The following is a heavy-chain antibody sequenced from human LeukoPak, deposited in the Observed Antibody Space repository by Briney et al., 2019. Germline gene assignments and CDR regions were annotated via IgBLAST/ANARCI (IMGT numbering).Heavy chain of an antibody. CDR1: GFTFSSYA. CDR2: ISGSGGST. CDR3: AKRVAANNVVPFDY. V-gene: IGHV3-23*01. Sequence: GGSLRLSCAASGFTFSSYAMSWVRQAPGKGLEWVSAISGSGGSTYYADSVKGRFTISRDNSKNTLYLQMNSLRAEDTAVYYCAKRVAANNVVPFDYWGREPWSPSPQ. J-gene: IGHJ4*02. D-gene: IGHD2-15*01.